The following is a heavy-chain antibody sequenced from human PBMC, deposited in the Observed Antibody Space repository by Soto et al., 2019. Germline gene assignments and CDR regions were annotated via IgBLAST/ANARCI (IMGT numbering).Heavy chain of an antibody. V-gene: IGHV3-11*01. Sequence: VQLVESGGGLVKPGGSLRLSCAASGFTFTDSYLSWVRQAPGQGLEWVSYISRSGGTIYSADSVKGRFTISRDNAKNSLFLQMNSLRVEDTAVYYCARGRYLVDYWGQGTLVTVSS. J-gene: IGHJ4*02. CDR2: ISRSGGTI. D-gene: IGHD3-9*01. CDR3: ARGRYLVDY. CDR1: GFTFTDSY.